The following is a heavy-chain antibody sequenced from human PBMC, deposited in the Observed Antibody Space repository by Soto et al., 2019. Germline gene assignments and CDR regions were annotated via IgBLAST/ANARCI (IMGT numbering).Heavy chain of an antibody. CDR2: IYYSGST. J-gene: IGHJ3*01. Sequence: SQTLSLTWTVSGGSLRSGGYYWSWISQHPGKGLEWIGYIYYSGSTYYNPSLKSRVTISVDTSKNQFSLKLSSVTAADTAVYYCARVISQSLVISYWGQGTMVTVSS. CDR3: ARVISQSLVISY. D-gene: IGHD3-9*01. V-gene: IGHV4-31*02. CDR1: GGSLRSGGYY.